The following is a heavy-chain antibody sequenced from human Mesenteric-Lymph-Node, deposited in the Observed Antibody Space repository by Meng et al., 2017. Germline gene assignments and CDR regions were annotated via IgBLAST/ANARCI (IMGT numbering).Heavy chain of an antibody. J-gene: IGHJ4*02. Sequence: GESLKISCAASGFTFSSYGMHWVRQAPGKGLEWVAVIWYDGSNKYYADSVKGRFTISRENAKNSLYLQMNSLRAGDTAVYYCARGPNYYDSSGTSGDYFDYWGQGTLVTVSS. V-gene: IGHV3-33*01. CDR3: ARGPNYYDSSGTSGDYFDY. CDR1: GFTFSSYG. D-gene: IGHD3-22*01. CDR2: IWYDGSNK.